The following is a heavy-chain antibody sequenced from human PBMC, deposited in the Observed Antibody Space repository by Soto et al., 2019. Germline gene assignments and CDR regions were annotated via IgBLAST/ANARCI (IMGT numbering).Heavy chain of an antibody. V-gene: IGHV1-69*01. CDR1: GGTFSNYP. CDR2: IIPIFGTT. Sequence: VQLVQSGAEVKKPGSSVKVSCKASGGTFSNYPFIWVRQAPGQGLDWMGGIIPIFGTTDYGQGFQGRVTITADESTNTDYMEISSLSSDDTAVYYCARGLYCGGGCYSHFDYWGQGTLVTVSS. CDR3: ARGLYCGGGCYSHFDY. J-gene: IGHJ4*02. D-gene: IGHD2-21*02.